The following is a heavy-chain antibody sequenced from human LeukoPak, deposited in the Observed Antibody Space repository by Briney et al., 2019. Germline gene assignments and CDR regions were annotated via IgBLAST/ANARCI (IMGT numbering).Heavy chain of an antibody. J-gene: IGHJ4*02. CDR2: IIPILGIA. CDR3: ARDYRSSFNY. D-gene: IGHD6-13*01. V-gene: IGHV1-69*04. CDR1: GGTFSSYA. Sequence: ASVEVSCKASGGTFSSYAISWVRQAPGQGLEWMGRIIPILGIANYAQKFQGRVTITADKSTSTAYMELSSLRSEDTAVYYCARDYRSSFNYWGQGTLVTVSS.